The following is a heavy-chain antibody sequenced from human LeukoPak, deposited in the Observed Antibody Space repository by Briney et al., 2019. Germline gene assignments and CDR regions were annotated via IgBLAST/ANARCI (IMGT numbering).Heavy chain of an antibody. D-gene: IGHD3-3*01. J-gene: IGHJ5*02. CDR1: GGSISSGSYY. V-gene: IGHV4-61*02. CDR2: IYTSGST. Sequence: SQTLSLTCTVSGGSISSGSYYWSWIRQPAGKGLEWIGRIYTSGSTNYNPSLKSRVTISVVTSKNQFSLKLSSVTAADTAVYYCARGGITIFGVATNWFDPWGQGTLVTVSS. CDR3: ARGGITIFGVATNWFDP.